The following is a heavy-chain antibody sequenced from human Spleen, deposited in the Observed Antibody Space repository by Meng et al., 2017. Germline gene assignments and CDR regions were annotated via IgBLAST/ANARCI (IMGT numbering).Heavy chain of an antibody. Sequence: GESLKISCAASGFTFTNSWMHWVRQAPGKGLEWVSAISGSGGSTYYADSVKGRFTISRDNSKNTLYLQMNSLRAEDTAVYYCAKEPLGYCSGGSCYADYWGQGTLVTVSS. J-gene: IGHJ4*02. CDR2: ISGSGGST. CDR1: GFTFTNSW. V-gene: IGHV3-23*01. CDR3: AKEPLGYCSGGSCYADY. D-gene: IGHD2-15*01.